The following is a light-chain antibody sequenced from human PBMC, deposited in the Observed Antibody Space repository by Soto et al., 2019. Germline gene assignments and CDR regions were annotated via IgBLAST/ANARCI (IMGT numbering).Light chain of an antibody. CDR1: QSVSSN. Sequence: EIVMTQSADPLSVSPGERTTLSCRVSQSVSSNLAWYQQKSDQAPRLLIYGASNRATVIPARFSGSGSGTEFTLTISIVQSEDVEVYYCQQYNNVHTFGGATKV. V-gene: IGKV3-15*01. J-gene: IGKJ4*01. CDR2: GAS. CDR3: QQYNNVHT.